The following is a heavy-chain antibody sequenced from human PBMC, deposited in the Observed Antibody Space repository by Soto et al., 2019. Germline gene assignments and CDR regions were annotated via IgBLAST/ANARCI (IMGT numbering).Heavy chain of an antibody. CDR2: IFSSGST. Sequence: SETLSLTCTVSGGSINTFYWSWVRQPAGKGLEWIGRIFSSGSTSFNPSLESRVAMLVDTSKSHFSLNLSSVTAADMAVYYCAREGSYSAYNFAHGIQLWSFDFWGQGALVTVSS. V-gene: IGHV4-4*07. CDR1: GGSINTFY. D-gene: IGHD5-12*01. CDR3: AREGSYSAYNFAHGIQLWSFDF. J-gene: IGHJ4*02.